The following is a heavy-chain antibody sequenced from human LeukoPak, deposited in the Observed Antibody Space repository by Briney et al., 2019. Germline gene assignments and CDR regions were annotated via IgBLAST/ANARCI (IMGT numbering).Heavy chain of an antibody. V-gene: IGHV1-69*05. CDR2: IIPIFGTA. J-gene: IGHJ6*03. CDR1: GGTFSSYA. D-gene: IGHD1-26*01. CDR3: ARVVGARTPNYYYYYYMDV. Sequence: SVKVSCKASGGTFSSYAISWVRQAPGQGLEWMGGIIPIFGTANYAQKFQGRVTITTDESTSTAYMELSSLRSEDTAVYYCARVVGARTPNYYYYYYMDVWGKGTTVTVSS.